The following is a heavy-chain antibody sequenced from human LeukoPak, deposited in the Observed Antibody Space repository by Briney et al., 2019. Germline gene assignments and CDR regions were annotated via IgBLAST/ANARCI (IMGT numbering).Heavy chain of an antibody. Sequence: SETLSLTCAVSGGSISGGGYSWSWIRQPPGKGLEWIGYIYYSGSTYYNPSLKSRVTISVDTSKNQFSLKLSSVTAADTAVYYCARTTEGYCRGRSCYSYYYYMDVWGKGTTVTVSS. J-gene: IGHJ6*03. CDR3: ARTTEGYCRGRSCYSYYYYMDV. CDR1: GGSISGGGYS. CDR2: IYYSGST. V-gene: IGHV4-30-4*07. D-gene: IGHD2-15*01.